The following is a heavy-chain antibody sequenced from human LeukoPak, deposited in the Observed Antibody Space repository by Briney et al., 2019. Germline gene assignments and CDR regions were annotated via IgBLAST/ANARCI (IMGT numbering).Heavy chain of an antibody. Sequence: GESLKISCKGSGYSFTSYWIGWVSQMPGKGLEWMGIIYPGESDTRYSPSFQGQVTISADKSISTASLQWSSLKASDTAMYYCARLRYSGSYYDKGFDYWGQGTLVTVSS. J-gene: IGHJ4*02. CDR2: IYPGESDT. CDR3: ARLRYSGSYYDKGFDY. V-gene: IGHV5-51*01. D-gene: IGHD1-26*01. CDR1: GYSFTSYW.